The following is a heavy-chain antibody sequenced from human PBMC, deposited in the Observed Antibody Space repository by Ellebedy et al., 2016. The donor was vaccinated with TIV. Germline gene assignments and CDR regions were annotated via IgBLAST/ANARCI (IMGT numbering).Heavy chain of an antibody. CDR3: AREQSGRYFDWLLSYNLDV. J-gene: IGHJ3*01. CDR1: GYTFSSYG. CDR2: ISGYNGHT. D-gene: IGHD3-9*01. V-gene: IGHV1-18*01. Sequence: ASVKVSCKASGYTFSSYGISWVRQAPGQGLEWIGWISGYNGHTTYAQKFQDRLTVTRDTSTSTAYMELMSLRSDDTAIYYCAREQSGRYFDWLLSYNLDVWGQGTMVTVSS.